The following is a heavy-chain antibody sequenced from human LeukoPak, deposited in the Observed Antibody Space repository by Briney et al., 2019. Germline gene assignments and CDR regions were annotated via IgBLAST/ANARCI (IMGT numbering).Heavy chain of an antibody. CDR1: GGSFSGYY. D-gene: IGHD5-18*01. Sequence: SETLSLTCAVYGGSFSGYYWSWIRQPPGKGLEWIGEINHSGSTNYNPSLKSRVTISVDTSKNQFSLKLSSVTAADTAVYYCARGEYTAMVQYYYYYGMDVWGQGTTVTVSS. CDR2: INHSGST. CDR3: ARGEYTAMVQYYYYYGMDV. J-gene: IGHJ6*02. V-gene: IGHV4-34*01.